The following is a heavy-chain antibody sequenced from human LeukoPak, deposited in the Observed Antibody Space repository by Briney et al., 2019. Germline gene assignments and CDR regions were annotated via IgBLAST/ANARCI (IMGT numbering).Heavy chain of an antibody. D-gene: IGHD2-15*01. J-gene: IGHJ6*03. V-gene: IGHV4-34*01. CDR1: GGSFSGYY. CDR2: INHSGST. CDR3: ARLIKGLHLRHYYYYYMDV. Sequence: SETLSLTCAVYGGSFSGYYWSWIRQPPGKGLEWIGEINHSGSTNYNPSLKSRVTISVDTSKNQFSLKLSSVTAADTAVYYCARLIKGLHLRHYYYYYMDVWGKGTTVTVSS.